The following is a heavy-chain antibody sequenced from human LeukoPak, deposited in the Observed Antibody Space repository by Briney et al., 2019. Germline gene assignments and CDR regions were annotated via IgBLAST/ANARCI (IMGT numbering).Heavy chain of an antibody. CDR3: ARGPRITSHFDWLWVDY. D-gene: IGHD3-9*01. Sequence: GESLRLSCAASGFTVSSNYMSWVRQAPGKGLEWVSVIYSGGSTYYADSVKGRFTISRDNSKNTLYLQMNSLRAEDTAVYYCARGPRITSHFDWLWVDYWGQGTLVTVSS. V-gene: IGHV3-53*01. CDR1: GFTVSSNY. J-gene: IGHJ4*02. CDR2: IYSGGST.